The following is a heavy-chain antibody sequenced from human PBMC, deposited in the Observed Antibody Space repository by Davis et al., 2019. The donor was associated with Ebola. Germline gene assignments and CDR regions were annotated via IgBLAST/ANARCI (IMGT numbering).Heavy chain of an antibody. CDR1: GFTFSDYY. D-gene: IGHD4-17*01. Sequence: PGGSLRLSCAASGFTFSDYYMSWIRQAPGKGLEWVSYISSSSSYTNYADSVKGRFTISRDNAKNSLYLQMNSLRAEDTAVYYCAKSGVRGPLSRYYGMDVWGQGTTVTVSS. J-gene: IGHJ6*02. V-gene: IGHV3-11*06. CDR3: AKSGVRGPLSRYYGMDV. CDR2: ISSSSSYT.